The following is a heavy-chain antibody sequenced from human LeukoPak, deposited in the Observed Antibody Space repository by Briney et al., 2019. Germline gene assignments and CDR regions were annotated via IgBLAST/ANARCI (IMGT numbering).Heavy chain of an antibody. Sequence: ASVKVSCKASGYTFTNYAMNWVRQAPGQGLEWMGWINTNTGNPTYAQGFTGRFVFSLDPSVSTAYLQISTLKAEDTAVYYCARLKVVRGPTDYWGQGTLVTVSS. J-gene: IGHJ4*02. CDR1: GYTFTNYA. CDR3: ARLKVVRGPTDY. D-gene: IGHD3-10*01. V-gene: IGHV7-4-1*02. CDR2: INTNTGNP.